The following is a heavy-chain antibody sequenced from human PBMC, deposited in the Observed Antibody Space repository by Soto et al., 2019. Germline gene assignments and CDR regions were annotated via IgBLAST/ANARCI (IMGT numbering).Heavy chain of an antibody. CDR1: GGSLTGYY. D-gene: IGHD6-19*01. Sequence: SETLSLTCVVYGGSLTGYYWSWIRQPPGRGLEWIGEVNPTGSPKYNPSLMSRVTISVDTSKNQFSMKLSSVTAADTAVFYCARSREQWLVDAFDIWGQGTMVTVS. V-gene: IGHV4-34*01. CDR2: VNPTGSP. J-gene: IGHJ3*02. CDR3: ARSREQWLVDAFDI.